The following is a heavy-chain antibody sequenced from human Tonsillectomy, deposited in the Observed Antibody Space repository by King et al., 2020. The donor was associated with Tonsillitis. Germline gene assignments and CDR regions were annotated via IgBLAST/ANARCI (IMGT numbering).Heavy chain of an antibody. CDR1: GGSISSSSNH. CDR2: IYYSGST. J-gene: IGHJ4*02. V-gene: IGHV4-39*01. CDR3: ARHVTIFGVVIETPYYFDY. D-gene: IGHD3-3*01. Sequence: LQLQESGPGLVKPSEILSLTCTVSGGSISSSSNHWGWIRQPPGKGLEWIGSIYYSGSTYYNPSLKSRVTISVDTSKNQFSLKLSSVTAADTAVYYCARHVTIFGVVIETPYYFDYWGQGTLVTVSS.